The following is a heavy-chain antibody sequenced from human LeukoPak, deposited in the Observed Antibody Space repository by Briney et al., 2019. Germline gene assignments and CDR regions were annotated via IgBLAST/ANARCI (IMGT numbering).Heavy chain of an antibody. CDR1: GFTFSSYW. CDR3: ARGGGLDV. J-gene: IGHJ6*02. CDR2: INHNGNVN. D-gene: IGHD3-16*01. Sequence: GSLRLSCATSGFTFSSYWMNWARQAPGKGLEWVASINHNGNVNYYVDSVKGRFTISRDNAKNSLYLQMSNLRAEDTAVYFCARGGGLDVWGQGATVTVSS. V-gene: IGHV3-7*03.